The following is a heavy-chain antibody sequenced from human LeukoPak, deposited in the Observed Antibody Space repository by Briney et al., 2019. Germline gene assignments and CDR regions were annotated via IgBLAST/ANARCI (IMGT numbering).Heavy chain of an antibody. J-gene: IGHJ4*02. D-gene: IGHD2-2*01. V-gene: IGHV3-23*01. CDR2: ISGSGGST. CDR3: ARGLYPASY. CDR1: GFTLITYW. Sequence: PGGSLRLSCAASGFTLITYWMTRVRQAPGKGLEWVSAISGSGGSTYYADSVKGRFTISRDNSKNTLYLQMNSLRAEDTAVYYCARGLYPASYWGQGTLVTVSS.